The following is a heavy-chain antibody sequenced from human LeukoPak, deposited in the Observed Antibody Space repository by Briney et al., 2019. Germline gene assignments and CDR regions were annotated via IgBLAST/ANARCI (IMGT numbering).Heavy chain of an antibody. D-gene: IGHD3-22*01. Sequence: PGGSLSLSCAASGFTFINAWMSWVRQAPGKGLEWVGRIKSKTDGGTTDYGAPVKGRFTMSRDDSKNTLYLQMNSLKTADTAVYYCTTDWTDVVSDSSGDQSDYWGQGTLVTVSS. CDR2: IKSKTDGGTT. CDR3: TTDWTDVVSDSSGDQSDY. V-gene: IGHV3-15*01. CDR1: GFTFINAW. J-gene: IGHJ4*02.